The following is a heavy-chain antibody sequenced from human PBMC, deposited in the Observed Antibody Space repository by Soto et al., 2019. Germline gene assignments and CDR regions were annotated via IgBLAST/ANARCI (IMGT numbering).Heavy chain of an antibody. V-gene: IGHV1-2*02. D-gene: IGHD1-1*01. CDR3: VKSGDNYNLLDY. CDR1: GYTFTGHY. Sequence: ASVKVSCKASGYTFTGHYIHWVRQAPEQGPEWMGEIGPESGATRYAQRFQGRVTMTRDMSITTVYMELNNLSPDDTAVYYCVKSGDNYNLLDYWGQGTPVTVSS. J-gene: IGHJ4*02. CDR2: IGPESGAT.